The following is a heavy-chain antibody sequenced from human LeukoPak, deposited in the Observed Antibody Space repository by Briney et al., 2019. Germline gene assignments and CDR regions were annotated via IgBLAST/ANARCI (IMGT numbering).Heavy chain of an antibody. J-gene: IGHJ4*02. V-gene: IGHV4-59*08. CDR2: IYYSGST. D-gene: IGHD2-15*01. CDR3: ASTYCSGGSCYWALDH. Sequence: PSETLSLTCTVSGASISSYCWSWIRQPPGKGLEWIGYIYYSGSTNYNPSLKSRVTISVDTSKNQFSLKLSSVTAADTAMYYCASTYCSGGSCYWALDHWGQGTLVTVSS. CDR1: GASISSYC.